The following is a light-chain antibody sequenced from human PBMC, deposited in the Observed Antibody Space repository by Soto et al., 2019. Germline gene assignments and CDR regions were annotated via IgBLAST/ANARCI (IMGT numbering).Light chain of an antibody. CDR3: QQYNSCT. Sequence: DIQMTQSPSTLSASVGDRVTITCRASQSISSWLAWYQQKPGKAPKLLIYDASSLESGVPSRFSGSGSGPEFTLTISRLQPDDVATNYCQQYNSCTFGQGTKVEIK. V-gene: IGKV1-5*01. J-gene: IGKJ1*01. CDR1: QSISSW. CDR2: DAS.